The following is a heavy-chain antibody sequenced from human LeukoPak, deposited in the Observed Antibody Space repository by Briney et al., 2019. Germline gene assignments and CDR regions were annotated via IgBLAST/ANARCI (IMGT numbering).Heavy chain of an antibody. CDR1: GGSITGYH. CDR3: AREEFLHEVDSSGYFVY. CDR2: VYSSGVG. J-gene: IGHJ4*02. V-gene: IGHV4-4*07. Sequence: PSETLSLTCTVSGGSITGYHWNWIRQPAGQGLEWLGRVYSSGVGNYNPSLTSRVTMSVDTSKNQFSLKLTSLTAADTAVYYCAREEFLHEVDSSGYFVYWGQGTLVTVSS. D-gene: IGHD3-22*01.